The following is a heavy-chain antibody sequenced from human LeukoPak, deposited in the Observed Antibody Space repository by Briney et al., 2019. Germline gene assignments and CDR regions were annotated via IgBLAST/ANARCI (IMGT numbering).Heavy chain of an antibody. CDR1: GGSISSGGYY. CDR3: ARRGSHDSSDPQGDFDY. V-gene: IGHV4-39*07. Sequence: KPSETLSLTCTVSGGSISSGGYYWSWIRQPPGKGLEWIGEINHSGSTNYNPSLKSRVTISVDTSKNQFSLKLSSVTAADTAVYYCARRGSHDSSDPQGDFDYWGQGTLVTVSS. J-gene: IGHJ4*02. D-gene: IGHD3-22*01. CDR2: INHSGST.